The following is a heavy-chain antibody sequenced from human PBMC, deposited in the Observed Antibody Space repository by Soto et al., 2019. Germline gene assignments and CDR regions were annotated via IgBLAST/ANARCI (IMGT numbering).Heavy chain of an antibody. CDR3: ARTVYYYDSSGYYKDY. V-gene: IGHV5-10-1*01. D-gene: IGHD3-22*01. CDR1: GYSFTSYW. CDR2: IDPSDSYT. Sequence: PGESLKISCKGSGYSFTSYWISWVRQMPGKGLEWMGRIDPSDSYTNYSPSFQGHVTISADKSISTAYLQWSSLKASDTAMYYCARTVYYYDSSGYYKDYWGQGTLVTVSS. J-gene: IGHJ4*02.